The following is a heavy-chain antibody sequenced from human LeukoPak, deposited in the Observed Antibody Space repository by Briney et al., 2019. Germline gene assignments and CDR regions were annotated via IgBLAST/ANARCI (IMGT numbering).Heavy chain of an antibody. CDR3: AKRLDCTSTNCYGFDI. Sequence: PGGSLRLSCVASGFPFDDYGMFWVRQSPRKGLEWVSSISWNSGIIDYADSVKGRFTISRDNAKNSLYLQMNSLRVEDTAVYYCAKRLDCTSTNCYGFDIWGPGTMVTVSS. J-gene: IGHJ3*02. CDR1: GFPFDDYG. V-gene: IGHV3-9*01. D-gene: IGHD2-2*01. CDR2: ISWNSGII.